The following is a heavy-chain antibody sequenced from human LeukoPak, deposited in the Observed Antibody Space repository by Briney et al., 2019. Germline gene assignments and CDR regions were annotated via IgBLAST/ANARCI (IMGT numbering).Heavy chain of an antibody. CDR1: GFTFRDHY. CDR3: ARGFRYGSNWGFDY. CDR2: IREKPHSYST. V-gene: IGHV3-72*01. J-gene: IGHJ4*02. Sequence: PGGSLRLSCTASGFTFRDHYVDWVRQAPGKGLEWVARIREKPHSYSTEYAASVKGRFTISRDDSKNSLYLQMSSLKTEDTAVYYCARGFRYGSNWGFDYWGQGTLVTVSS. D-gene: IGHD5-24*01.